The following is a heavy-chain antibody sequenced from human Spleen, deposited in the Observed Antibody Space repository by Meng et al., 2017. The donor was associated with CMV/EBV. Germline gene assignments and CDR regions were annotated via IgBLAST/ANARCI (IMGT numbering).Heavy chain of an antibody. CDR1: GYTLTEYY. D-gene: IGHD2-2*02. Sequence: KASGYTLTEYYIQWVRQAPGQGLEWMGWMNPSFGGTKYAQKFQGRVTMTRDTSISTAYMELSSLKSDDTAVYYCARQAIEVRPYFDFWGQGTLVTVSS. V-gene: IGHV1-2*02. CDR3: ARQAIEVRPYFDF. J-gene: IGHJ4*02. CDR2: MNPSFGGT.